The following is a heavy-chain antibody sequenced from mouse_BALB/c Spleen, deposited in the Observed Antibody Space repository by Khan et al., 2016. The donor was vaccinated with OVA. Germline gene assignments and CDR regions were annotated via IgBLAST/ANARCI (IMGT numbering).Heavy chain of an antibody. V-gene: IGHV1-20*02. CDR3: ARIYGSDFDY. J-gene: IGHJ2*01. D-gene: IGHD1-1*01. CDR2: INPHIGET. Sequence: VRLQQSGPELVKPGASVKISCKASGYSFTGYFMNWVMQSHGKSLEWIGRINPHIGETFYNQKFKGKATLTVDESSSTAHMELRSLASKDSAVYYCARIYGSDFDYWGQGTTLTVSS. CDR1: GYSFTGYF.